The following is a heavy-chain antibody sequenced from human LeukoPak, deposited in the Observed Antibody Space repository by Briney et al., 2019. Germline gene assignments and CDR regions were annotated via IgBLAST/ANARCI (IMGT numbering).Heavy chain of an antibody. V-gene: IGHV4-39*01. D-gene: IGHD1-7*01. Sequence: SETLFLTCTVSGGSISSSSYYWGWIRQPPGKGLEWIGSIYYSGSTYYNPSLKSRVTISVDTSKNQFSLKLSSVTAADTAVYYCARRPTGTTIDLYFDYWGQGTLVTVSS. CDR3: ARRPTGTTIDLYFDY. CDR2: IYYSGST. J-gene: IGHJ4*02. CDR1: GGSISSSSYY.